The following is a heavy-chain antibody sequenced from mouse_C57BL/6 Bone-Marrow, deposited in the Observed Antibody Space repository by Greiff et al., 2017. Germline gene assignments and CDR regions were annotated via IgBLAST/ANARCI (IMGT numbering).Heavy chain of an antibody. D-gene: IGHD2-5*01. Sequence: VQLQQPGAELVKPGASVKMSCKASGYTFTSYWITWVKQRPGQGLEWIGDIYPGSGSTYYNEKFKGKATLTADKSSSTAYMQLSSLTSEDSAVYFCASVYSNYAMDYWGQGTSVTVSS. V-gene: IGHV1-55*01. J-gene: IGHJ4*01. CDR1: GYTFTSYW. CDR3: ASVYSNYAMDY. CDR2: IYPGSGST.